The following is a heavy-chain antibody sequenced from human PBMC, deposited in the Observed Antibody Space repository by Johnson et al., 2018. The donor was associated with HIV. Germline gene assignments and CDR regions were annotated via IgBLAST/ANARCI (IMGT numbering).Heavy chain of an antibody. CDR3: AKDLELSPGTARAVGGSFDI. Sequence: VQLVESGGGVVQPGRSLRLSCAASGFTSSYYDMHWVRQGPGKGLQWVSGIGITGDTYYADSVKGRFTISRDNSKNTLYLQMNSLRAEDTAVYYCAKDLELSPGTARAVGGSFDIWGQGTMVTVSS. D-gene: IGHD6-19*01. J-gene: IGHJ3*02. CDR2: IGITGDT. CDR1: GFTSSYYD. V-gene: IGHV3-13*01.